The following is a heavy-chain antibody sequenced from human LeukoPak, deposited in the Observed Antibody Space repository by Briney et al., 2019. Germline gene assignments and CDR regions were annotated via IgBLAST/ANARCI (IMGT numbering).Heavy chain of an antibody. V-gene: IGHV1-69*13. CDR1: GGTFSSYA. CDR3: AQNEGIASNWFDP. Sequence: SVKVSCKASGGTFSSYAISWVRQAPGQGLEWMGGIIPIFGTANYAQKFQGRVTITADESTSTAYMELSSLRSEDTAVYYCAQNEGIASNWFDPWGQGTLATVSS. D-gene: IGHD6-13*01. CDR2: IIPIFGTA. J-gene: IGHJ5*02.